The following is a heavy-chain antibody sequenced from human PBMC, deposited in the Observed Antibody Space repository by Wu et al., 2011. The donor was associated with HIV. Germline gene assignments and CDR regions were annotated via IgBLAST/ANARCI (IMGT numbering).Heavy chain of an antibody. CDR1: GYTLNSYG. Sequence: QVQLVQSGAEVKKPGASVKVSCKASGYTLNSYGFSWVRQAPGLGLEWMGWISGYNGNTNYAQKLQGRVTMTIDRSTSTAYMELRSLRSDDTAVYYCARRAPCSGGSCGVDFDYWGQGTLVTVSS. J-gene: IGHJ4*02. V-gene: IGHV1-18*01. D-gene: IGHD2-15*01. CDR3: ARRAPCSGGSCGVDFDY. CDR2: ISGYNGNT.